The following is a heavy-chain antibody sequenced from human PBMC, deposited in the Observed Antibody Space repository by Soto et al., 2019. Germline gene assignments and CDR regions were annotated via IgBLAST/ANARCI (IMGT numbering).Heavy chain of an antibody. Sequence: QVQLQESGPGLVKPSGTLSLTCAVSGGSISSSNWWSWVRQPPGKGLEWIGEIYHSGSTNYNPSLKSRLTISVDTPKNQFSLKLSSVTAADTAVYYCARDRGDTTYYYDSSGYSYYYYGMDVWGQGTTVTVSS. D-gene: IGHD3-22*01. CDR2: IYHSGST. J-gene: IGHJ6*02. V-gene: IGHV4-4*02. CDR1: GGSISSSNW. CDR3: ARDRGDTTYYYDSSGYSYYYYGMDV.